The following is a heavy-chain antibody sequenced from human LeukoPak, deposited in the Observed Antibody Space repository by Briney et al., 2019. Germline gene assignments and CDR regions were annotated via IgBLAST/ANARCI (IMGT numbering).Heavy chain of an antibody. CDR1: GGTFTSYT. D-gene: IGHD3-10*01. V-gene: IGHV1-69*04. CDR3: ARDDYGSGSYYNGDPGDY. Sequence: ASVKVSCKASGGTFTSYTISWVRQAPGHGLEWMGRIIPILGIANYAQKFQGRVTITADKSTSTAYMELSSLRSEDTAVYYCARDDYGSGSYYNGDPGDYWGQGTLVTVSS. J-gene: IGHJ4*02. CDR2: IIPILGIA.